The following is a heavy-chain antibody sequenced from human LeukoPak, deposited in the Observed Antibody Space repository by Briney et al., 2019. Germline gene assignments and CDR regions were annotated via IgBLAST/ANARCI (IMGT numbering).Heavy chain of an antibody. V-gene: IGHV3-30*18. D-gene: IGHD3-22*01. Sequence: PGGSLRLSCAASGFTFSNYGMSWVRQAPGKGLEWVAVISYDGSNKYYADSVKGRFTISRDNSKNTLYLQMNSLRAEDTAVYYCAKAGEGDSSGTFDYWGQGTLVTVSS. CDR3: AKAGEGDSSGTFDY. J-gene: IGHJ4*02. CDR1: GFTFSNYG. CDR2: ISYDGSNK.